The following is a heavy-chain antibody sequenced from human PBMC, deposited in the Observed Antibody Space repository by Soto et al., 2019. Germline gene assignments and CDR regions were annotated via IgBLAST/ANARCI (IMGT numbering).Heavy chain of an antibody. CDR1: GFTFSGCA. CDR3: AKEEAVYCGFLPSPYYHYGMHX. J-gene: IGHJ6*02. V-gene: IGHV3-23*01. CDR2: ISCSGGST. Sequence: GSLRLSCAASGFTFSGCAMSWVRQAPGPGLECVSSISCSGGSTYYAYSVKGRFTISRDNSKNTLYLQMNRLRDEDKAVYYCAKEEAVYCGFLPSPYYHYGMHXWGQATKDTAS. D-gene: IGHD2-21*01.